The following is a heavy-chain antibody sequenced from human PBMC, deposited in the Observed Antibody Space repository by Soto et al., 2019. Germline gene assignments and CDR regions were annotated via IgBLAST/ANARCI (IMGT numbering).Heavy chain of an antibody. D-gene: IGHD3-9*01. CDR3: AKADPYYDILTGYLDY. V-gene: IGHV3-48*01. Sequence: GGSLRLSCAASGFTFSSYSMNWVRQAPGKGLEWVSYISSSSSTIYYADSVKGRFTISRDNAKNTLYLQMNSLRAEDTAVYYCAKADPYYDILTGYLDYWGQGTLVTVSS. CDR1: GFTFSSYS. CDR2: ISSSSSTI. J-gene: IGHJ4*02.